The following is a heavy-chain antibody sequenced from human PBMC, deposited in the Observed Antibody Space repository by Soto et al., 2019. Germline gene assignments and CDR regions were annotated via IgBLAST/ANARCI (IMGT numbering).Heavy chain of an antibody. CDR2: IWYTGANK. CDR1: GFTFSTYA. J-gene: IGHJ4*02. CDR3: ARDDFHYSRGADYDH. D-gene: IGHD4-4*01. Sequence: QVRLVESGGGAVQPGGSLRLSCDASGFTFSTYALHWVRQAPGKGLEWVAFIWYTGANKYYADSVKGRFTVSRDNSKNLASRQMTRLSPEDSAAYYCARDDFHYSRGADYDHWGQGTLFTVSS. V-gene: IGHV3-30-3*01.